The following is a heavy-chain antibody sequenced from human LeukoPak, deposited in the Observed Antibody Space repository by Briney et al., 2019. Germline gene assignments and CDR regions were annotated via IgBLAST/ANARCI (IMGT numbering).Heavy chain of an antibody. CDR2: INRDETRT. Sequence: GRSLRLSCAASGFSFSSYWMHWVRQAPGTGLVWVSRINRDETRTSYADSVKGRFTISRDNAKNTLYLQMNSLRAEDTAVYYCAREHVLAEYFDYWGQGTLVTVSS. V-gene: IGHV3-74*01. CDR3: AREHVLAEYFDY. J-gene: IGHJ4*02. D-gene: IGHD5/OR15-5a*01. CDR1: GFSFSSYW.